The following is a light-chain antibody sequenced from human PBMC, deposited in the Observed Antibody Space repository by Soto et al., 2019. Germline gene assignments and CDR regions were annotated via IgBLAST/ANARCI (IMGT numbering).Light chain of an antibody. CDR2: KAS. CDR1: QSIGTW. J-gene: IGKJ1*01. V-gene: IGKV1-5*03. Sequence: DIQMTQSPSTLSASVGDRVSITCRASQSIGTWLAWYQQKPGKAPKLRIYKASTLKSGVPSRFSGSGSGTEFTLTISSLQPDDFATYYCQHYNSYSEAFGQGTKV. CDR3: QHYNSYSEA.